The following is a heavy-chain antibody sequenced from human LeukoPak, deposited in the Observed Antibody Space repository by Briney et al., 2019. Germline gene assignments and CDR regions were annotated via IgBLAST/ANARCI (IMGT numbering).Heavy chain of an antibody. Sequence: GGSLRLSCAASGFTFYDYGMSWVRQAPGKGLEWVSGINWNGGSTGYADSVKGRFTVSRDNAKDSLYLEMNSLTAEDTAVYYRVSDRSLGFQWYYYIDVWGKGTTVTVSS. CDR3: VSDRSLGFQWYYYIDV. CDR2: INWNGGST. CDR1: GFTFYDYG. D-gene: IGHD2-8*01. J-gene: IGHJ6*03. V-gene: IGHV3-20*04.